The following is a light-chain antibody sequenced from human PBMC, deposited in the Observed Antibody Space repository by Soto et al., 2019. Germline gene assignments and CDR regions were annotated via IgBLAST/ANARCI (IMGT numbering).Light chain of an antibody. CDR1: SSDVGTYNY. CDR3: CSYAGSSTLV. J-gene: IGLJ1*01. CDR2: EGS. V-gene: IGLV2-23*01. Sequence: QSALTQPRSVSGPPGQSVSISCSGTSSDVGTYNYVSWYQQHPGKAPKLMIYEGSKRPSGVSNRFSGSKSGNTASLTISGLQAEDEADYYCCSYAGSSTLVFGTGTKVTVL.